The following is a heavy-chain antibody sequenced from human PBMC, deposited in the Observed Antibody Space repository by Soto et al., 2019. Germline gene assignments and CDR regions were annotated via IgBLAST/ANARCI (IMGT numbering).Heavy chain of an antibody. V-gene: IGHV4-30-4*01. CDR2: IYYSGST. Sequence: SETLSLTCTVSGGSISSGDYYWSWIRQPPGKGLEWIGYIYYSGSTYYNPSLKSRVTISVDTSKNQFSLKLSSVTAADTAVYYCARVRLGVWFGLYFDYWGQGTLVTVSS. CDR1: GGSISSGDYY. J-gene: IGHJ4*02. D-gene: IGHD3-10*01. CDR3: ARVRLGVWFGLYFDY.